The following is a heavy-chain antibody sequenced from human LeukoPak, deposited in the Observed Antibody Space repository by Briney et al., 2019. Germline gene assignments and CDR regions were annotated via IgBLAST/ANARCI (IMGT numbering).Heavy chain of an antibody. CDR2: VSPSYGTS. J-gene: IGHJ3*02. D-gene: IGHD2-15*01. V-gene: IGHV1-69*13. CDR1: GGTFGRYA. CDR3: ARDCSGGRCYGAFDI. Sequence: SVKVACKVAGGTFGRYAITWVRQAPGQRIEWMGGVSPSYGTSDYAQRFQGRVTISADESTSTAFLEVRSLRSEDTAVYYCARDCSGGRCYGAFDIWGQGTLVIVSS.